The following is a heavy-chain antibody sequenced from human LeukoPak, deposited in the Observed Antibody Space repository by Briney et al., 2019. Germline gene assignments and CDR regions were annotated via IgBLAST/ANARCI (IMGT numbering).Heavy chain of an antibody. D-gene: IGHD3-16*01. CDR3: ARDWGSSDAFHI. CDR2: FYISGST. Sequence: PSETLSLTCTVSGGSISSGSYYWSWIRQPAGKGLEWIGRFYISGSTNYNPSLKSRVTISIDTFKNQFSLRLSSVTAADTAVYYCARDWGSSDAFHIWGQGTMVTVSS. CDR1: GGSISSGSYY. J-gene: IGHJ3*02. V-gene: IGHV4-61*02.